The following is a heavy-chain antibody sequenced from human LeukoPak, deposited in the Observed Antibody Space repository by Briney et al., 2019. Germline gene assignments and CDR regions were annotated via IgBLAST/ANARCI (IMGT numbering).Heavy chain of an antibody. V-gene: IGHV1-69*05. Sequence: SVKVSCKASGGTFSSYAISWVRQAPGQGLEWMGGIIPIFGTANYAQEFQGRVTITTDESTSTAYMELSSLRSEDTAVYYCARADRTPSPYYYYYYMDVWGKGTTVTVSS. CDR1: GGTFSSYA. CDR2: IIPIFGTA. D-gene: IGHD2-2*01. CDR3: ARADRTPSPYYYYYYMDV. J-gene: IGHJ6*03.